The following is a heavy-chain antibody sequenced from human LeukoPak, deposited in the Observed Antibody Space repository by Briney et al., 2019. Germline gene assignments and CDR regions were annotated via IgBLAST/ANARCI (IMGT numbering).Heavy chain of an antibody. CDR3: ARENPFAPAIAAAGTTWFDH. V-gene: IGHV4-34*01. CDR2: INHSGST. J-gene: IGHJ5*02. D-gene: IGHD6-13*01. CDR1: GGSFSGYY. Sequence: SETLSLTCAVYGGSFSGYYWSWIRQPPGKGLEWIGEINHSGSTNYNPSLKSRVTISVDTSKNQFSLKLSSVPAADTAVYYGARENPFAPAIAAAGTTWFDHWGQGTLVTVSS.